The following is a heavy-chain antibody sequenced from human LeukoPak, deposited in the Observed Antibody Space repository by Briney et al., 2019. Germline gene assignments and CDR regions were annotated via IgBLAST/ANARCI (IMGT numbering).Heavy chain of an antibody. V-gene: IGHV3-21*01. J-gene: IGHJ4*02. CDR3: ARDRSSGWHYFDY. CDR1: GFTFSSYS. Sequence: GGSLRLSCAASGFTFSSYSMNWVRQAPGKGLEWVSSISSSSSYIYYADSVKGRFTSSRDNAKNSLYLQMNSLSAEDRAVYYCARDRSSGWHYFDYWGQGTLVTVSS. D-gene: IGHD6-19*01. CDR2: ISSSSSYI.